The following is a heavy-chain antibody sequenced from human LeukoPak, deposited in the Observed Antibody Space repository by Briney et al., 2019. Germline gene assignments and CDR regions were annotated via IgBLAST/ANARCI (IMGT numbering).Heavy chain of an antibody. V-gene: IGHV3-30-3*01. CDR2: ISYDGGNK. J-gene: IGHJ4*02. CDR3: ARDNWGNPDY. CDR1: GFTFSTFA. D-gene: IGHD7-27*01. Sequence: GGSLRLSCAASGFTFSTFALHWVRQAPGKGLEWVALISYDGGNKYYADSVKGRFTISRDNSKNTLYLQMNSLRTEDTAVYYCARDNWGNPDYWGQGTLVTVPS.